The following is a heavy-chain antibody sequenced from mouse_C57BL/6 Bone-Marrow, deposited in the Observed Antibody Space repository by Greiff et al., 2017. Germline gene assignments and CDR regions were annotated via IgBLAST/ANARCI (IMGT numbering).Heavy chain of an antibody. CDR2: LDPEDGET. V-gene: IGHV14-2*01. Sequence: EVQLQQPGAELVKPGASVTLSCTASGFNIKDYYMHWVKQRTEQGLEWIGRLDPEDGETTYAPKVQRKSTITADTASNTAYLLLSSLTSEYTAVYYCARYYYDYVGYFDVWGTGTTVTVSS. CDR1: GFNIKDYY. J-gene: IGHJ1*03. CDR3: ARYYYDYVGYFDV. D-gene: IGHD2-4*01.